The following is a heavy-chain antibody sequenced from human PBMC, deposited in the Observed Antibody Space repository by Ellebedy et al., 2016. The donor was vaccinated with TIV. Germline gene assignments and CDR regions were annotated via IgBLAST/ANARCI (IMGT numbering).Heavy chain of an antibody. Sequence: GESLKISCAASAFTFSRYGMHWVRQAPGKGLEWVAVITNDGSIKYYGDSVEGRFTISRDNYKNTLFLQMSSLGTEDTAVYYCARDDDGSGNYLDYWGRGILVTVSS. CDR1: AFTFSRYG. CDR2: ITNDGSIK. CDR3: ARDDDGSGNYLDY. D-gene: IGHD3-10*01. J-gene: IGHJ4*02. V-gene: IGHV3-30*03.